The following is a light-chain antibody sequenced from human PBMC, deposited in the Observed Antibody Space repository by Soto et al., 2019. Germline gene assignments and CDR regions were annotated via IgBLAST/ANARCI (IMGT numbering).Light chain of an antibody. Sequence: EIVLTQSPATLSLSAGERATLSCRASQSVSSYLAWYQQKPGQAPRLLIYDASNRATGIPARFTGSGSGTDFTLTISRLEPEDFAVYSCQQYGSSPVTFGQGTRLEIK. CDR3: QQYGSSPVT. V-gene: IGKV3-20*01. CDR2: DAS. J-gene: IGKJ5*01. CDR1: QSVSSY.